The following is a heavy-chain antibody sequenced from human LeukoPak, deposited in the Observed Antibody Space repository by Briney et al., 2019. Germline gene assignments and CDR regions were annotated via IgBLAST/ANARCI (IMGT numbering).Heavy chain of an antibody. D-gene: IGHD6-13*01. CDR2: INPNSGGT. J-gene: IGHJ5*02. CDR3: ARLAAGTRIVLDP. V-gene: IGHV1-2*02. CDR1: GFTFTGYY. Sequence: GASVKVSCKASGFTFTGYYMHWVRQAPGQGLEWMGWINPNSGGTNYAQNFQGRVTMTRDTSISIAYMELTLRSDDTAVYYCARLAAGTRIVLDPWGQGTLVTVSS.